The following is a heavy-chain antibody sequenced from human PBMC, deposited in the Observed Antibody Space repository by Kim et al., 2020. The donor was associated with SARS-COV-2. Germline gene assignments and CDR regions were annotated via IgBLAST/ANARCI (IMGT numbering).Heavy chain of an antibody. D-gene: IGHD5-18*01. CDR3: ARDGVDTAMSPDY. J-gene: IGHJ4*02. V-gene: IGHV1-46*01. Sequence: YAQKFQGRVTMTRDTSTSTVYMELSSLRSEDTAVYYCARDGVDTAMSPDYWGQGTLVTVSS.